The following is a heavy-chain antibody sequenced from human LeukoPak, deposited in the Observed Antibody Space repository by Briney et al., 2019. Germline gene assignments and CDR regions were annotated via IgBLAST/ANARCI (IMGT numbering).Heavy chain of an antibody. D-gene: IGHD2-15*01. J-gene: IGHJ4*02. CDR1: GYTFTSYD. CDR3: AREIARCSGGSCYSYFDY. CDR2: MNPNSGNT. V-gene: IGHV1-8*01. Sequence: GASVKVSCTASGYTFTSYDINWVRQATGQGLEWMGWMNPNSGNTGYAQKFQGRVTMTRNTSISTAYMELSSLRSDDTAVYYCAREIARCSGGSCYSYFDYWGQGTLVTVSS.